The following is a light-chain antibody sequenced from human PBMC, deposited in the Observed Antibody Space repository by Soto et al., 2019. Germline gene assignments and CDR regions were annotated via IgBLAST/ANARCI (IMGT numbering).Light chain of an antibody. CDR3: QSYDSSLRVSV. CDR2: GNS. J-gene: IGLJ2*01. Sequence: QSVLTQPPSVSGAPGQRVTISCTGRSSNIGAGYDVHWYEQLPGTAPKLLIYGNSNRPSGVPDRFSGSKSGTSASLAITGLQAEDEAVYYCQSYDSSLRVSVFGGGTKVTVL. V-gene: IGLV1-40*01. CDR1: SSNIGAGYD.